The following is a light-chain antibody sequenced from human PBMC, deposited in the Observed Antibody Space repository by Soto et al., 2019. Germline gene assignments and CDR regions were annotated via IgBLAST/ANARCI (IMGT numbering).Light chain of an antibody. CDR1: QSVTSSS. CDR2: GTS. Sequence: EIVLTQSPGTLSLSLGERATLSCRASQSVTSSSLAWYQQKPGQAPRLLIYGTSQRATGIPDRFSGSGFGIDFSLTISRLEPEDFAVYYCQHYGTSPPDNFGQGTNLEI. CDR3: QHYGTSPPDN. V-gene: IGKV3-20*01. J-gene: IGKJ2*01.